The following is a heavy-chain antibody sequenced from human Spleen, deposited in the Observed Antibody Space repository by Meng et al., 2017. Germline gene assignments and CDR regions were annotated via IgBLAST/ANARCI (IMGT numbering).Heavy chain of an antibody. CDR2: IGTKPNNYAT. CDR3: TSGLPSSGWYVVY. CDR1: GFTVSSYA. D-gene: IGHD6-19*01. J-gene: IGHJ4*02. Sequence: GESLKISCVGSGFTVSSYAMGWVRQASGKGLEWVGRIGTKPNNYATVYAASMIGSLTISRDDSKNTAYLQMNSLKTEDTAVYYCTSGLPSSGWYVVYWGQGTLVTVSS. V-gene: IGHV3-73*01.